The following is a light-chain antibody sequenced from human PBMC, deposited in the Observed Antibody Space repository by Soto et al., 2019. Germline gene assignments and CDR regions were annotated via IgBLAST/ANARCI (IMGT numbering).Light chain of an antibody. V-gene: IGKV3-11*01. CDR1: QTIDNT. CDR3: QQRLNWPPT. Sequence: EIVMRQSPATLSLSPGERATLSCRASQTIDNTLAWYQRKPGQAPRLLIYDASTRATGVPARFSGSGSGTNFTLAISSLEPEDFAVYHCQQRLNWPPTFAQGTKVDIK. J-gene: IGKJ1*01. CDR2: DAS.